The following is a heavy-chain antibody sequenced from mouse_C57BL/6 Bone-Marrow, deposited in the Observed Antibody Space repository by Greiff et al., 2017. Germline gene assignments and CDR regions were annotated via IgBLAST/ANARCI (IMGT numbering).Heavy chain of an antibody. D-gene: IGHD1-1*01. J-gene: IGHJ2*01. CDR2: IDPSDSYT. CDR3: APYYYGTLYFDY. V-gene: IGHV1-59*01. Sequence: QVQLQQPGAELVRPGTSVKLSCKASGYTFTSYWMHWVKQRPGQGLEWIGVIDPSDSYTNYNQKFKGKATLTVDTSSSTAYMQLSSLTSEDSAVYYCAPYYYGTLYFDYWGQGTTLTVSS. CDR1: GYTFTSYW.